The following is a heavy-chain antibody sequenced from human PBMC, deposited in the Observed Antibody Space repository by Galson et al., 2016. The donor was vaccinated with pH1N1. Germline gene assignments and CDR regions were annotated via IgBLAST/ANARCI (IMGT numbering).Heavy chain of an antibody. Sequence: SVKVSCKASGYTFSSYGISWVRQAPGQGLEWMGWSRPYTGNTNHVQKFQGRVTMTTDTSTSTAYMELRSLTSDDTAVYYCARDPHYYGSGSWGGDALDFWGQGTMVTVSS. CDR2: SRPYTGNT. J-gene: IGHJ3*01. CDR1: GYTFSSYG. CDR3: ARDPHYYGSGSWGGDALDF. D-gene: IGHD3-10*01. V-gene: IGHV1-18*01.